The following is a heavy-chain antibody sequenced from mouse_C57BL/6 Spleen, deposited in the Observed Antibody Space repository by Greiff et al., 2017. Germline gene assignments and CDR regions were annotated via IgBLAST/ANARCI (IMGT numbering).Heavy chain of an antibody. Sequence: QVQLKEPGAELVKPGASVKISCKASGYAFSSYWMNWVKQRPGKGLEWIGQIYPGGGDTNYNGKFKGKATLTADKSSSTAYMQLSSLTSEDSAVYFCARGDLYAMDYWGQGTSVTVSS. CDR3: ARGDLYAMDY. V-gene: IGHV1-80*01. J-gene: IGHJ4*01. CDR2: IYPGGGDT. D-gene: IGHD3-3*01. CDR1: GYAFSSYW.